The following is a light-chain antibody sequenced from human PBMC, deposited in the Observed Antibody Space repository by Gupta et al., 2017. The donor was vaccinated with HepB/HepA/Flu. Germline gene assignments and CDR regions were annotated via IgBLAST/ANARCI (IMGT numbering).Light chain of an antibody. CDR1: ESISRY. V-gene: IGKV1-39*01. J-gene: IGKJ4*02. CDR3: QQSYSTPLT. CDR2: TAS. Sequence: DIQLTQSPSSLSASVGDRVIITCRASESISRYVNWYQQKPGKAPNLLIYTASTLESGVPSRFSGSGSGTDFTLTISSLQAEDFASYYCQQSYSTPLTFGGGTNVEIK.